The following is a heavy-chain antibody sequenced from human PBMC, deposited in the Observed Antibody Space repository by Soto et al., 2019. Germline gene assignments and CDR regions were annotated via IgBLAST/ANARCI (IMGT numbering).Heavy chain of an antibody. V-gene: IGHV4-4*07. CDR2: ISASGNT. D-gene: IGHD1-1*01. CDR1: GASFSNSY. CDR3: AKESGATAGTAEY. Sequence: QVQLQESGPGLVKPSETLSLTCTVSGASFSNSYWSWIRRPAGKGLEWIGRISASGNTNYNPSLKSRVTMSIDTSKNQFSLKVTSVTAADTALYYCAKESGATAGTAEYWGQGILVTGSS. J-gene: IGHJ4*02.